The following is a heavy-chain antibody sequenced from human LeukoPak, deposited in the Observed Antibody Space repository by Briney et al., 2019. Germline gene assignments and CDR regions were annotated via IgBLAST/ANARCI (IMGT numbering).Heavy chain of an antibody. Sequence: GGSLRLSCAASGFTFSSYSMNWVRQAPGKGLEWVSSISSSSSYIYYADSVKGRFTISRDNAKNSLYLQMNSLRAEDTAVYYCARGGKIHTYNWFDPWGQGTLVTVSS. CDR2: ISSSSSYI. CDR3: ARGGKIHTYNWFDP. V-gene: IGHV3-21*01. D-gene: IGHD5-18*01. J-gene: IGHJ5*02. CDR1: GFTFSSYS.